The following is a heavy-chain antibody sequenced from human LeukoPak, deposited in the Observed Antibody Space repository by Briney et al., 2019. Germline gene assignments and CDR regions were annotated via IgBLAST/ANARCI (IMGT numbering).Heavy chain of an antibody. V-gene: IGHV4-28*01. CDR1: RLSLSRSNW. CDR3: AKKVDGHNWFDP. Sequence: PSDTPSPTFAVSRLSLSRSNWWGWIRQPPGKGLEGIEYIYHSGSTYYNPSLKSRVTMSVDMSKNQFSLKVNSVTAVDTAVYYCAKKVDGHNWFDPWGQGTLVTVSS. J-gene: IGHJ5*02. D-gene: IGHD3-9*01. CDR2: IYHSGST.